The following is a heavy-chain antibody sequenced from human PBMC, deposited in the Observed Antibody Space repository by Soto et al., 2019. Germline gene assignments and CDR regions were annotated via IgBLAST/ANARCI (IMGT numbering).Heavy chain of an antibody. D-gene: IGHD5-18*01. J-gene: IGHJ6*02. CDR3: ARDNVDTAMGGIYYYYYGMDV. CDR1: GFTFSSYG. CDR2: IWYDGSNK. Sequence: GGSLRLSCAASGFTFSSYGMHWVRQAPGKGLEWVAVIWYDGSNKYYADSVKGRFTISRDNSKNTLYLQMNSLRAEDTAVYYCARDNVDTAMGGIYYYYYGMDVWGQGTTVTVSS. V-gene: IGHV3-33*01.